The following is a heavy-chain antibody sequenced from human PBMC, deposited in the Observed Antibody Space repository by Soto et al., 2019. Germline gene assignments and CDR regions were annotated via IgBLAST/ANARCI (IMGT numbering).Heavy chain of an antibody. D-gene: IGHD3-10*01. Sequence: QVQLVQSGAEVKKPGASVKVSCKASGYTFTGYYMHWVRQAPGQGLEWMGWINPNSGGTNYAQKFQGRVAMTRDTSISTAYMELSRLRSDDTAVYYCARDHEVLWFGESKTIGPWGQGTLVTVSS. J-gene: IGHJ4*02. V-gene: IGHV1-2*02. CDR2: INPNSGGT. CDR1: GYTFTGYY. CDR3: ARDHEVLWFGESKTIGP.